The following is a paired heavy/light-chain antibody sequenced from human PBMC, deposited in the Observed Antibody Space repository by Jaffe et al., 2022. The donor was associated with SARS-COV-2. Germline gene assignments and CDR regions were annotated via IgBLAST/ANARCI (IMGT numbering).Heavy chain of an antibody. J-gene: IGHJ6*03. Sequence: QLQLQESGPGLVKPSETLSLTCVVSGGSISSGDCYWGWIRQPPGKGLEWIGSIYYNGDTYYDPSLKSRVTISVDTSKNQFSLKLSSVTAADTAIYYCARGDRGSYYYYYMDAWGKGTTVTVSS. CDR2: IYYNGDT. V-gene: IGHV4-39*01. D-gene: IGHD2-21*02. CDR1: GGSISSGDCY. CDR3: ARGDRGSYYYYYMDA.
Light chain of an antibody. CDR1: QSVRSN. V-gene: IGKV3-15*01. J-gene: IGKJ5*01. CDR3: QQYNNWPPVT. Sequence: EIVMTQSPATLSVSPGERATLSCRASQSVRSNLAWYQQKPGQAPRLLIYGASTRATGIPARFSGSGSGTEFTLTISSLQSEDFAVYYCQQYNNWPPVTFGQGTRVDIK. CDR2: GAS.